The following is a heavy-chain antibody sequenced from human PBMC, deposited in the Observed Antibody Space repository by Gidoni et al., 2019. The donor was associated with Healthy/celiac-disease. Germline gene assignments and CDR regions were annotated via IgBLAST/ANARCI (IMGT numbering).Heavy chain of an antibody. CDR3: ARQGNPYDILTGYQGRPNRVSNWFDP. CDR2: IYHSGST. J-gene: IGHJ5*02. V-gene: IGHV4-30-2*01. D-gene: IGHD3-9*01. CDR1: GGSISSGGYS. Sequence: QLQLQESGSGLVKPSQTLSLTCAVSGGSISSGGYSWSWIRQPPGKGLEWIGYIYHSGSTYYNPSLKSRVTISVDRSKNQFSLKLSSVTAAETAVYYCARQGNPYDILTGYQGRPNRVSNWFDPWGQGTLVTVSS.